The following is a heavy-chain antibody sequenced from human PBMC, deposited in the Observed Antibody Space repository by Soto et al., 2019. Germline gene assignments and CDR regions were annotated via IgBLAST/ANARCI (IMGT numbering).Heavy chain of an antibody. CDR2: INAGNGNT. D-gene: IGHD6-19*01. CDR3: ARDESSGGEYYGMDV. Sequence: ASVKVSCKASGYTFTSYAMHWVRQAPGQRLEWMGWINAGNGNTKYSQKFQGRVTLTRDTSASTAYMELSSLRSEDTAVYYCARDESSGGEYYGMDVWGQGTTVTVSS. V-gene: IGHV1-3*01. CDR1: GYTFTSYA. J-gene: IGHJ6*02.